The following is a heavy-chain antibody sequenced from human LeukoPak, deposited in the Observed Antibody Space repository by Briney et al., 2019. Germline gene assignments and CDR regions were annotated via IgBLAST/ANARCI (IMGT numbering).Heavy chain of an antibody. CDR2: IYPGDSDT. J-gene: IGHJ5*02. Sequence: GESLKISCEGSGDSFTRYWIGWVRQMPGKGLELMGIIYPGDSDTRYSPSFQGQVTISADKSISTAYLQWSSLKASDTAMYYCARRVAAGTGPHLYNWFDPWGQGTLVTVSS. D-gene: IGHD6-13*01. V-gene: IGHV5-51*01. CDR3: ARRVAAGTGPHLYNWFDP. CDR1: GDSFTRYW.